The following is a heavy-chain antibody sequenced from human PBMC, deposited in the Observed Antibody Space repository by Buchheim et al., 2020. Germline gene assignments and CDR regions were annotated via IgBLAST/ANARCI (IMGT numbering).Heavy chain of an antibody. CDR3: AKSYDYFSSSPFDY. Sequence: QVQLVQSGAEVKKPGTSVKVSCQASGYTFTSYYIHWVRQAPGQGLEWMGIINPRGGSATYAQKFQGRVTMTRDTSTSTVYMELSSLRSEDTAVYYCAKSYDYFSSSPFDYWGQGTL. D-gene: IGHD6-6*01. J-gene: IGHJ4*02. V-gene: IGHV1-46*01. CDR1: GYTFTSYY. CDR2: INPRGGSA.